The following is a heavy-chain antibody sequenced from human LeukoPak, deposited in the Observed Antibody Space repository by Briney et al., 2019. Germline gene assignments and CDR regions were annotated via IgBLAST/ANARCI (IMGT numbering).Heavy chain of an antibody. D-gene: IGHD4-17*01. CDR2: IIPIFGTA. J-gene: IGHJ4*02. CDR3: ARGYGDYVPLLLDY. CDR1: GGTFSSYA. Sequence: ASVKVSCKASGGTFSSYAISWVRQAPGQGLEWMGGIIPIFGTANYAQKYQGRVTITADESTSTAYMGLSSLRSEDTAVYYCARGYGDYVPLLLDYWGQGTLVTVSS. V-gene: IGHV1-69*13.